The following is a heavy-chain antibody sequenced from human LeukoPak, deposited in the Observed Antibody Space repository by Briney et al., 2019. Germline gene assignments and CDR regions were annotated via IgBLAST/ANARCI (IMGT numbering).Heavy chain of an antibody. CDR2: INPSGDST. J-gene: IGHJ4*02. D-gene: IGHD2-15*01. CDR3: ARQLGYCSSGNCYFDY. V-gene: IGHV3-23*01. CDR1: GFTFSTYA. Sequence: GGSLRLSCAASGFTFSTYAMSWARQASGKGLEWVSAINPSGDSTYYEDSVKGRFTISRDNSKNTLYLQMNSLRAEDTAVYYCARQLGYCSSGNCYFDYWGQGTLVTVSS.